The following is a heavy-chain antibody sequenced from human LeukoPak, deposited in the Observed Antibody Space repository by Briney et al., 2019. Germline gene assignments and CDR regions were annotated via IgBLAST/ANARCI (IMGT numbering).Heavy chain of an antibody. V-gene: IGHV4-59*01. CDR1: GGSINNYY. D-gene: IGHD2-2*01. CDR2: IYYRGST. J-gene: IGHJ4*02. Sequence: SETLSLTCTVSGGSINNYYWSWIRQPPGKGLEWIGYIYYRGSTNYNPSLKSRVTISVDTSKNQFSLKLSSVTAADAAVYYCARYQVGADYYFDYWGQGTLVTVSS. CDR3: ARYQVGADYYFDY.